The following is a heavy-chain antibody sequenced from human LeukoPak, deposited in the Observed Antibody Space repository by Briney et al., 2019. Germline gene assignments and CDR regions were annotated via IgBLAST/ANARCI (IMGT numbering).Heavy chain of an antibody. CDR2: ITDGADT. Sequence: GGSLRLSCAASGFPFGSYAMTWVRQAPGKGLESVSVITDGADTYYADSVKGRFTISRDNSQNTVHLQTDNLRADDTALYYCAKDIQGANWGQGTLVTVSS. V-gene: IGHV3-23*01. D-gene: IGHD5-18*01. CDR3: AKDIQGAN. CDR1: GFPFGSYA. J-gene: IGHJ4*02.